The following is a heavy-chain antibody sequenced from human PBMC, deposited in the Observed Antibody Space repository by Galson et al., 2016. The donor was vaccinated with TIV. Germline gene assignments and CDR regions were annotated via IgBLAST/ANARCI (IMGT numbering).Heavy chain of an antibody. CDR1: GFTFGSYG. V-gene: IGHV3-33*01. J-gene: IGHJ4*02. Sequence: SLRLSCAASGFTFGSYGMHWVRQAPGKGLEWVAVMRFDGSDIYYADSVKGRFTISRDNSKNTLYLQMNSLRGEDTAVYYCARARYSNGWFTDFWGQGTLVTVSS. CDR2: MRFDGSDI. D-gene: IGHD6-19*01. CDR3: ARARYSNGWFTDF.